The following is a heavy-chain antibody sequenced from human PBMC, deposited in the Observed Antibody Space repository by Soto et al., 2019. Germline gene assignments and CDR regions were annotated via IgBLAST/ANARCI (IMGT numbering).Heavy chain of an antibody. V-gene: IGHV3-11*01. J-gene: IGHJ4*02. Sequence: QVQLVESGGGLVKPGGSLRRSCAASGFTFSDYYMSWIRQAPGKGLEWVSYISSSGSTIYYADSVKGRFTISRDNAKNSLYLQMNSLRAEDTAVYYCARDPTQWPIEMADFDYWGQGTLVTVSS. CDR3: ARDPTQWPIEMADFDY. D-gene: IGHD2-8*01. CDR1: GFTFSDYY. CDR2: ISSSGSTI.